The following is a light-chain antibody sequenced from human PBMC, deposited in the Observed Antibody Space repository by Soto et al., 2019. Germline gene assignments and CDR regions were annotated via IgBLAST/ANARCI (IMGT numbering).Light chain of an antibody. CDR3: SSYTGSSTLV. CDR2: DVS. V-gene: IGLV2-14*01. Sequence: QSALTQPASVSGSPGQSITISCTGTSSDVGGYNYVSWYPQHPGKAPKLMIYDVSNRPSGVSNRFSGSKSGNTDSLTISGLQAEYEDDYYCSSYTGSSTLVFGTGTKVTV. CDR1: SSDVGGYNY. J-gene: IGLJ1*01.